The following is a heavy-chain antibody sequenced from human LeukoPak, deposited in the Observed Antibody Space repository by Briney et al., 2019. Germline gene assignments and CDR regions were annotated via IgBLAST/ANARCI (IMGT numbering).Heavy chain of an antibody. J-gene: IGHJ5*02. D-gene: IGHD3-10*01. V-gene: IGHV1-69*04. CDR1: GYTFTSYG. CDR3: ARSERAGHNWFDP. Sequence: SVKVSCEASGYTFTSYGISWVRQSPGQGLEWVGRIIPILGVANYAQRLQGRVTFTADTSTSTAYMELSSLRSEDTALYYCARSERAGHNWFDPWGQGTLVTVSS. CDR2: IIPILGVA.